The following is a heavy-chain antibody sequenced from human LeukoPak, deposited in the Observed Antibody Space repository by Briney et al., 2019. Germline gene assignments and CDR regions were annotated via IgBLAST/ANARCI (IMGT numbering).Heavy chain of an antibody. V-gene: IGHV3-64*01. D-gene: IGHD3-10*01. CDR3: ARGGYYGSGSSAYYYYYMDV. J-gene: IGHJ6*03. CDR1: GFTFSSYA. Sequence: GGSLRLSCAASGFTFSSYAMHWVRQAPGKGLEYVSAISSNGGSTYYANSVKGRFTISRDNSKNTLYLQMGSLRAEDMAVYYCARGGYYGSGSSAYYYYYMDVWGKGTAVTISS. CDR2: ISSNGGST.